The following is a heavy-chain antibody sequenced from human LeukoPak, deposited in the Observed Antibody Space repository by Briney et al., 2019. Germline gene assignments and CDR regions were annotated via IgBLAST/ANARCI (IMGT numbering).Heavy chain of an antibody. Sequence: PGGSLRLSCAASGFTFSSYAMSWVRQAPGKGLEWVGRIKSKTDGGTTDYAAPVKGRFTISRDDSKNTLYLQMNSLKTEDTAVYYCTTDRQLRSSYYYYYMDVWGKGTTVTVSS. D-gene: IGHD2/OR15-2a*01. V-gene: IGHV3-15*01. CDR3: TTDRQLRSSYYYYYMDV. J-gene: IGHJ6*03. CDR2: IKSKTDGGTT. CDR1: GFTFSSYA.